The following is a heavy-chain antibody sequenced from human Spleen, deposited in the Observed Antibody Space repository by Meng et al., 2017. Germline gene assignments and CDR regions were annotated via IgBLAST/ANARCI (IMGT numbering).Heavy chain of an antibody. D-gene: IGHD3-3*01. Sequence: ASVKVSCKASGYAFSGYFMHWVRQAPGQGLEWMGWINLNSGGTNYAQNFQGRVTMTRDTSISTAYMELRSLRSDDTAVYYCARAYDFWSGYYYLNWGQGTLVTVSS. CDR1: GYAFSGYF. CDR2: INLNSGGT. CDR3: ARAYDFWSGYYYLN. V-gene: IGHV1-2*02. J-gene: IGHJ4*02.